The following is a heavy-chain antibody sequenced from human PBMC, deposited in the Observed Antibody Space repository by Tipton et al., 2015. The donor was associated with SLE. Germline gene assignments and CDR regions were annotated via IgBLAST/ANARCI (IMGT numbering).Heavy chain of an antibody. D-gene: IGHD3-22*01. CDR1: GGSISSYY. J-gene: IGHJ4*02. CDR2: IYYGGTI. CDR3: ARGLTMIVVVTLDY. Sequence: TLSLTCTVSGGSISSYYWSWIRQPPGRGLEWIGHIYYGGTIYYNPSLKSRVTMSIDTSKNQFSLKLSSVTAADTAVYYCARGLTMIVVVTLDYWGQGTLVTVSS. V-gene: IGHV4-59*04.